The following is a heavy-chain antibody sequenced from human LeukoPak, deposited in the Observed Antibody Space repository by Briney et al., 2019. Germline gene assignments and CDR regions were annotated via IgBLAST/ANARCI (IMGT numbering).Heavy chain of an antibody. D-gene: IGHD6-13*01. J-gene: IGHJ3*02. CDR3: AREYSSSSGDAFDI. CDR1: GFTFDDYG. V-gene: IGHV3-20*04. Sequence: GGSLRLSCAASGFTFDDYGMSWVRQAPGKGLEWVSGINWNGGSTGYADSVKGRFTISRDNAKNSLYLQMNSLRAEDTAVYYCAREYSSSSGDAFDIWGQGTMVTVSS. CDR2: INWNGGST.